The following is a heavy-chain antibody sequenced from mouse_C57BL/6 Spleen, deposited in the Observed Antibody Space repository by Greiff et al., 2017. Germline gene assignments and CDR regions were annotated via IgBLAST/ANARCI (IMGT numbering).Heavy chain of an antibody. Sequence: DVKLVESGGGLVKPGGSLKLSCAASGFTFSSYTMSWVRQTPEKRLAWVATISGGGGNTYYPDSGKGRFTISRDNAKKTLDLQMSRLMSEDTALYYCARDGKRSYYFDYWGQGTTLTVSS. V-gene: IGHV5-9*01. CDR1: GFTFSSYT. D-gene: IGHD2-1*01. CDR2: ISGGGGNT. J-gene: IGHJ2*01. CDR3: ARDGKRSYYFDY.